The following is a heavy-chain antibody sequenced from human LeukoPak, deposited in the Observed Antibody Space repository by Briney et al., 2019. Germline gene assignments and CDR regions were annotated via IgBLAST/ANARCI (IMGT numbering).Heavy chain of an antibody. CDR3: AKHGRARRAEYFQH. J-gene: IGHJ1*01. Sequence: GGSLRLSCAASGFTFSSYAMSWVRQAPGKGLEWVLAISGSGGSTYYADSVKGRFTISRDNSKNTLYLQMNSLRAEDTAVYYCAKHGRARRAEYFQHWGQGTLVTVSS. D-gene: IGHD6-6*01. CDR1: GFTFSSYA. V-gene: IGHV3-23*01. CDR2: ISGSGGST.